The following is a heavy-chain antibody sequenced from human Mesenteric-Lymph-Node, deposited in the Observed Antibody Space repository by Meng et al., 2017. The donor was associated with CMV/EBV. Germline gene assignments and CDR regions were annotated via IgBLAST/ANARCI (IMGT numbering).Heavy chain of an antibody. CDR1: GFTFSSYS. CDR3: ARDSFVASIAVAVGYYFDY. D-gene: IGHD6-13*01. Sequence: GESLKISCAASGFTFSSYSMNWVRQAPGKGLEWVSSISSSSSYIYYADSVKGRFTISRDNAKNSLYLQMNSLRAEDTAVYYCARDSFVASIAVAVGYYFDYWGQGTLVPLSS. V-gene: IGHV3-21*01. CDR2: ISSSSSYI. J-gene: IGHJ4*02.